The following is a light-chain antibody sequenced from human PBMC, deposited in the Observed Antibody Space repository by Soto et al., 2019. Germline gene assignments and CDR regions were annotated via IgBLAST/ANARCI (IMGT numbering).Light chain of an antibody. J-gene: IGLJ3*02. CDR1: TSNTGKNF. CDR2: DNN. V-gene: IGLV1-51*01. Sequence: QSVLPQPPSVSAAPGQKVTISCSGNTSNTGKNFVSWYQQLAGTAPKLLIYDNNKRPSGIPDRFSGSKSGTSATLGITGLQTGDEGDYCCGTWDRSLSAVVFGGGTKGTVL. CDR3: GTWDRSLSAVV.